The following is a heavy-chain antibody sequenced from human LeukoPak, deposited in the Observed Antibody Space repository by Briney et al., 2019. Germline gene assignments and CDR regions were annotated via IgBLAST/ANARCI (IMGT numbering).Heavy chain of an antibody. CDR1: TLTLNNYW. J-gene: IGHJ4*02. D-gene: IGHD6-13*01. CDR3: ASRAGYTGSWSAFDY. CDR2: IKQEGSEK. V-gene: IGHV3-7*05. Sequence: GGSLRLSCTASTLTLNNYWMSWVRQAPGKGLEWVANIKQEGSEKYHVDSVKGRFTISRDNAKNSLYLQMNSLRAEETAVYYCASRAGYTGSWSAFDYWGQGTLVTVSS.